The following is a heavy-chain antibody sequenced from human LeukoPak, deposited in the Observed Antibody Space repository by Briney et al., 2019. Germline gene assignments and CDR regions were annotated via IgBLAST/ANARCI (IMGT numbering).Heavy chain of an antibody. D-gene: IGHD3-9*01. V-gene: IGHV1-24*01. CDR1: GYTLTELS. Sequence: GASVTVSCKVSGYTLTELSMHWVGQAPGRGGEGVGGFDPEDGEKIYPQKFQGRVTMTEDTSTDTAYMELSSLRSEDTAVYYCATDPPYYDILTGYYGPNWFDPWGQGTLVTVSS. CDR3: ATDPPYYDILTGYYGPNWFDP. CDR2: FDPEDGEK. J-gene: IGHJ5*02.